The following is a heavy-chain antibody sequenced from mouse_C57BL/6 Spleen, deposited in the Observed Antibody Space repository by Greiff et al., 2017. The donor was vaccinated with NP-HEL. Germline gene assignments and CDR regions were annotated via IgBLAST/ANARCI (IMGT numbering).Heavy chain of an antibody. Sequence: QVQLQQSDAELVQSGASVKISCKVSGYTFTDHTIHWMKQRPEQGLERIGYIYPRDGSTKYNEKFKGKATLTAVKSSSTAYMQLNILTSEDFAVYFCARRHYEYSWFAYWGQGTLVTVSA. J-gene: IGHJ3*01. V-gene: IGHV1-78*01. D-gene: IGHD2-4*01. CDR2: IYPRDGST. CDR1: GYTFTDHT. CDR3: ARRHYEYSWFAY.